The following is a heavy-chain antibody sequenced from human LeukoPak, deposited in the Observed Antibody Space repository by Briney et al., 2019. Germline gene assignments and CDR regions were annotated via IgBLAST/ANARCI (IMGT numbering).Heavy chain of an antibody. Sequence: ASVTVSCKASGDTFSTYAFNWVRQAPGQGLEWTGGIVPISDTTNYAQTLQGRVTITADKSTNTVYMELSSLTSEDTGVYYCARGASVRVVPMSYYYAMDVWGEGTTVIVSS. V-gene: IGHV1-69*06. CDR1: GDTFSTYA. J-gene: IGHJ6*04. CDR3: ARGASVRVVPMSYYYAMDV. CDR2: IVPISDTT. D-gene: IGHD2-2*01.